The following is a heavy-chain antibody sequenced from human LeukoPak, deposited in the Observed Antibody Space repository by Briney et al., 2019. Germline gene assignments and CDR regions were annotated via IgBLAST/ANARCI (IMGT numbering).Heavy chain of an antibody. V-gene: IGHV4-39*01. CDR1: GGSISSSSYY. CDR3: ARRATDFDY. CDR2: IYYSGST. Sequence: SETLSLTCTVSGGSISSSSYYWGWIRQPPGKGLEWIGSIYYSGSTYYNPSLKSRVTISVDTSKNQFSLKLSSVTAADTAVCYCARRATDFDYWGQGTLVTVSS. J-gene: IGHJ4*02.